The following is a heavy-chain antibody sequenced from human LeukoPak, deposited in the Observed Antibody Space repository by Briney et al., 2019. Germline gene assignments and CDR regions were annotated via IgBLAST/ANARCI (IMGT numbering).Heavy chain of an antibody. CDR2: TYYRSKWYN. Sequence: SQTLSLTCAISGDSVSSNSAAWNWIRQSPSRGLEWLGKTYYRSKWYNDYAVSVKSRMTINPDTSKNQFSLQLNSVTPEDTAVYYCARARYSSAWYASRACFFDYWGQGTLVTVSS. CDR1: GDSVSSNSAA. J-gene: IGHJ4*02. D-gene: IGHD6-19*01. CDR3: ARARYSSAWYASRACFFDY. V-gene: IGHV6-1*01.